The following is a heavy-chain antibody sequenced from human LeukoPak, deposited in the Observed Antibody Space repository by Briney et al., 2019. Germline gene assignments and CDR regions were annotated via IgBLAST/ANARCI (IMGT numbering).Heavy chain of an antibody. V-gene: IGHV3-23*01. Sequence: GGSLRHSCAASGFTFSSYAMNWVRQAPGRGLEWVSGISNSGGSTYYADSVKGRFTISRDNYKNTLYLQMNSLRAEDTAVYYCAKETSSSFDYWGQGTLVTVSS. CDR1: GFTFSSYA. D-gene: IGHD6-6*01. J-gene: IGHJ4*02. CDR3: AKETSSSFDY. CDR2: ISNSGGST.